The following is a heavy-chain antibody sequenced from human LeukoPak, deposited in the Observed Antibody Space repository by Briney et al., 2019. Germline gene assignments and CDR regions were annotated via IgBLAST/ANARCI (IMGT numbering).Heavy chain of an antibody. V-gene: IGHV4-38-2*02. J-gene: IGHJ4*02. CDR1: GGSISSGYY. CDR2: IYHSGST. D-gene: IGHD5-18*01. CDR3: ARRGWDTAMDY. Sequence: PSETLSLACTVSGGSISSGYYWGWIRQPPGKGLEWIGSIYHSGSTYYNPSLKSRVTISVDTSKNQFSLKLSSVTAADTAVYYCARRGWDTAMDYWGQGTLVTVSS.